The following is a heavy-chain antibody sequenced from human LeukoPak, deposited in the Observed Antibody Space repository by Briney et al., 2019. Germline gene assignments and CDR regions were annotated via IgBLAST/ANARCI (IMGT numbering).Heavy chain of an antibody. CDR3: ARLPITIFGVVTLPSNYYYYMDV. CDR1: GGSISSYY. CDR2: IYTSGIT. D-gene: IGHD3-3*01. Sequence: PSETLSLTCTVSGGSISSYYWSWIRQPAGKGLEWIGRIYTSGITNYNPSLKSRVTMSVDTSKNQFSLKLSSVTAADTAVYYCARLPITIFGVVTLPSNYYYYMDVWGKGTTVTVSS. V-gene: IGHV4-4*07. J-gene: IGHJ6*03.